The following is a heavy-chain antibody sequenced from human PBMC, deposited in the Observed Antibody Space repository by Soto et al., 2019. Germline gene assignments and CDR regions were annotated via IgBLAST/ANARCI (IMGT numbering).Heavy chain of an antibody. CDR1: GDSVSSNSAA. D-gene: IGHD3-10*01. Sequence: PSQTLSLTCAISGDSVSSNSAAWNWIRQSPSRGLEWLGRTFFRSKWSYDYAVSVKSRITINPDTSKNQLSLHLDSVTPEDTAVYYCVRENTLVRGVLNAFDLWGQGTMVTVSS. J-gene: IGHJ3*01. CDR2: TFFRSKWSY. V-gene: IGHV6-1*01. CDR3: VRENTLVRGVLNAFDL.